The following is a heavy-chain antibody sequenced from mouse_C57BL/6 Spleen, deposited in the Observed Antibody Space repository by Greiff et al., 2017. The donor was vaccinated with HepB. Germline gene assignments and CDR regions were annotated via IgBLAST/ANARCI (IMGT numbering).Heavy chain of an antibody. CDR3: TRDDYDDAMGY. CDR1: GFTFSSYA. CDR2: ISSGGDYI. V-gene: IGHV5-9-1*02. J-gene: IGHJ4*01. Sequence: DVMLVESGEGLVKPGGSLKLSCAASGFTFSSYAMSWVRQTPEKRLEWVAYISSGGDYIYYADTVKGRFTISRDNARNTLYLQMSSLKSEDTAMYYCTRDDYDDAMGYWGQGTSVTVSS. D-gene: IGHD2-4*01.